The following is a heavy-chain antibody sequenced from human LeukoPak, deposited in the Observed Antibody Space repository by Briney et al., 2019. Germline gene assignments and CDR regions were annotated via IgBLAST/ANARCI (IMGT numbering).Heavy chain of an antibody. Sequence: GGSVKVSCKASGYTFTGYYMHWVRQAPGQGLEWMGWINPNSGGTNYAQKFQGRVTMTRDTSISTAYMELGRLRSDDTAVYYCARQNLGWSPAEYWGQGTLVTVSS. CDR1: GYTFTGYY. CDR3: ARQNLGWSPAEY. CDR2: INPNSGGT. J-gene: IGHJ4*02. V-gene: IGHV1-2*02. D-gene: IGHD6-19*01.